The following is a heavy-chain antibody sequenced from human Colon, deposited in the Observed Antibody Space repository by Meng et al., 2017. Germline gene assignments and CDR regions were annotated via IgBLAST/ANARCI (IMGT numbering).Heavy chain of an antibody. CDR2: INPDATMA. D-gene: IGHD2/OR15-2a*01. V-gene: IGHV3-74*01. CDR3: GAFIVHA. Sequence: GGSLRLSCAASGFGYSTAWLNWVRQPPGKGLMWVARINPDATMADSADSVRGRITISRDNAKNTIYLQMNSLSAEDTAVYYCGAFIVHARGQGTLVTVSS. CDR1: GFGYSTAW. J-gene: IGHJ4*02.